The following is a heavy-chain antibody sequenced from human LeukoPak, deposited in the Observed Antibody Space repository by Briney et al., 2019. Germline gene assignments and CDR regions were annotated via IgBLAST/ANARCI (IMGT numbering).Heavy chain of an antibody. CDR3: ARDRDSRSANYYFDY. J-gene: IGHJ4*02. Sequence: GRSLRLSCAASGFTFSNYPIHWVRQAPGKGLEWVAVLSYDGGDKHYADSVKGRFTISRDNSQNTLYLQMNSLRAEDTAVYYCARDRDSRSANYYFDYWGQGTLVTVSP. V-gene: IGHV3-30-3*01. D-gene: IGHD2-21*02. CDR2: LSYDGGDK. CDR1: GFTFSNYP.